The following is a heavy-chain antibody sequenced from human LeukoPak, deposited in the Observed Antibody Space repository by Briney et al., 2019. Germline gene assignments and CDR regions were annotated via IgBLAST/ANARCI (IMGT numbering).Heavy chain of an antibody. CDR1: GFTVSSNY. CDR3: ARGCGGNCYLNDY. V-gene: IGHV3-66*01. Sequence: EPGGSLRLSCAASGFTVSSNYMSWVRQAPGRGLEWVSVIYSGGSTYYADSVKGRFTISRDNSKNTLFLQMNSLRAGDTAVYYCARGCGGNCYLNDYWGQGTLVTVSS. D-gene: IGHD2-15*01. J-gene: IGHJ4*02. CDR2: IYSGGST.